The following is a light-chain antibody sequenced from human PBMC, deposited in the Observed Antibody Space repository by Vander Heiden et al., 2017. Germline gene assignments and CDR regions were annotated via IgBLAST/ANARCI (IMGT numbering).Light chain of an antibody. CDR3: QSNGSSPSIT. V-gene: IGKV3-20*01. CDR1: QSVNNSF. J-gene: IGKJ5*01. Sequence: EIVLTQSPGTLSLSPGERATLPCRASQSVNNSFLAWYQQRPGQAPRLLIYGASSRGTDIPDRFRGSEGGRDFTLTISRRETEDFAVYYCQSNGSSPSITFGQGTRLESK. CDR2: GAS.